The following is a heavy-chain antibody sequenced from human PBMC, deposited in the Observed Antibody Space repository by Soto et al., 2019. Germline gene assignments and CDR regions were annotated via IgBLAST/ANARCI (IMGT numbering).Heavy chain of an antibody. CDR3: AKGAVAGTPTSYYYYGMDV. D-gene: IGHD6-19*01. CDR1: GGSFRTYS. CDR2: IIPIFGTV. V-gene: IGHV1-69*12. Sequence: QDQRLQSGAEVKKPGSSVRVSCEASGGSFRTYSISWVRQAPGQGLEWMGEIIPIFGTVNYAQKFQGRVTITADEPTTTVYMDLRSLRSEDTAVYYCAKGAVAGTPTSYYYYGMDVWGQGTTVTVSS. J-gene: IGHJ6*02.